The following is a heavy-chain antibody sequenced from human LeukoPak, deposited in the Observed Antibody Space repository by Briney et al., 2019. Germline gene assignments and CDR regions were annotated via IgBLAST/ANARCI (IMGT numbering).Heavy chain of an antibody. J-gene: IGHJ6*02. D-gene: IGHD1-1*01. Sequence: QPGGSLRLSCAASGFTFSSYAMHWVRQAPGKGLEYVSAISSNGGSTYYANSVKGRFTISRDNSKNTLYLQMGSLRAEDMAVYYCARVGGPGTTDYYYYGMDVWGQGTTVTVSS. V-gene: IGHV3-64*01. CDR1: GFTFSSYA. CDR3: ARVGGPGTTDYYYYGMDV. CDR2: ISSNGGST.